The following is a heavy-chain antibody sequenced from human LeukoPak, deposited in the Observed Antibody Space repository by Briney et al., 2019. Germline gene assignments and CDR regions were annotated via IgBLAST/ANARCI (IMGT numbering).Heavy chain of an antibody. V-gene: IGHV3-7*04. D-gene: IGHD3-22*01. Sequence: PGGSLRLSCAASGFTFSTSWMSWVSQAPGRGLEWLANINQGGSEKYYVDSVRGRFTISRDNAENSLFLQMNSLRAEDTAVYYCARLTNSGYYWLFDYWGQGTLVTVSS. J-gene: IGHJ4*02. CDR2: INQGGSEK. CDR3: ARLTNSGYYWLFDY. CDR1: GFTFSTSW.